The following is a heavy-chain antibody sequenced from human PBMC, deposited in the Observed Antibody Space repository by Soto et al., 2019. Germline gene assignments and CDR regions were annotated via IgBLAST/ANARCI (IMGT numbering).Heavy chain of an antibody. V-gene: IGHV1-69*01. CDR3: ARSQGSSTSLEIYYYYYYGMDV. J-gene: IGHJ6*02. D-gene: IGHD2-2*01. CDR2: LIPISGTA. Sequence: QVQLVQSGAEVKKPGSSVKVSCKASGGTFSSYAISWVRQAPGQGLEWMGGLIPISGTANYAQKFQGRVTTTAAESTSTAYMELSSLRSADTAVYYCARSQGSSTSLEIYYYYYYGMDVWGQCTTVTVSS. CDR1: GGTFSSYA.